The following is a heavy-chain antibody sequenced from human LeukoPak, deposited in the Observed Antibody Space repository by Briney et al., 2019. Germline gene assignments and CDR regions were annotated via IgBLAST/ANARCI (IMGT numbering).Heavy chain of an antibody. CDR2: IYYSGST. D-gene: IGHD2-8*01. V-gene: IGHV4-39*07. CDR1: GGSISSSSYY. CDR3: ARFTMARFTPYFDY. J-gene: IGHJ4*02. Sequence: SETLSLTCTVSGGSISSSSYYWGWIRQPPGKGLEWFGSIYYSGSTNYNSFLKSRVTISVDTSKNQFSLKLSSVTAADTAVYYCARFTMARFTPYFDYWGQGTLVTVSS.